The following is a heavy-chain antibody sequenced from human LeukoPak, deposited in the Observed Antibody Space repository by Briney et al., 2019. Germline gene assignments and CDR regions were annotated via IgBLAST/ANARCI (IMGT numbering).Heavy chain of an antibody. CDR1: RFTFSSYA. J-gene: IGHJ4*02. D-gene: IGHD4/OR15-4a*01. CDR3: ARDTLGEGEDANYAVYYFDY. CDR2: ISGSGGRT. Sequence: PGGSLRLSCAASRFTFSSYAMSWVRQAPGKGLEWVSAISGSGGRTYYADSVKGRFTISRDNSKNTLYLQMNSLRADDTAFYYCARDTLGEGEDANYAVYYFDYWGQGTVVTVSS. V-gene: IGHV3-23*01.